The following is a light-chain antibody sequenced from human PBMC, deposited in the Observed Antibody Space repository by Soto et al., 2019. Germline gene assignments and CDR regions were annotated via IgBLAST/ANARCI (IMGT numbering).Light chain of an antibody. CDR1: QSISSK. CDR2: GAS. CDR3: QHHYNWPLT. V-gene: IGKV3-15*01. J-gene: IGKJ4*01. Sequence: EIVMTQSPATLSVSPGETATLSCRASQSISSKLAWYQQKPGQAPRLLIYGASTRATGTPARFSGSGSGTEFTLTVSRLQSEDFAVYYCQHHYNWPLTFGGGTKVEIK.